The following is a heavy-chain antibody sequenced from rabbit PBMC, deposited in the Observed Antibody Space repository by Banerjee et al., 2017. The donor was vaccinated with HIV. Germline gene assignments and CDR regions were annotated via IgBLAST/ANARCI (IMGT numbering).Heavy chain of an antibody. J-gene: IGHJ4*01. CDR1: GIDFSSSYY. D-gene: IGHD2-1*01. Sequence: QQQLEESGGGLVQPGGTLTLTCTASGIDFSSSYYMCWVRQAPGKGLEWIGCIYTGSSGNTYYASWAKGRFTISKTSSTTVTLQMTSLTAADTATYFCARTYDDYGDLWGPGTLVTVS. CDR3: ARTYDDYGDL. CDR2: IYTGSSGNT. V-gene: IGHV1S45*01.